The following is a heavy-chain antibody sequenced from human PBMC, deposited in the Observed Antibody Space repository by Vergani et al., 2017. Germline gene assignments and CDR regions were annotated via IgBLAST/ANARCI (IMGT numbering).Heavy chain of an antibody. CDR2: ISGSGGST. V-gene: IGHV3-23*01. CDR1: GFTFSSYA. J-gene: IGHJ4*02. D-gene: IGHD3-10*01. CDR3: AKEWGGDDYYGQGFPYYFDY. Sequence: EVQLLESGGGLVQPGGSLRLSCAASGFTFSSYAMSWVRQAPGKGLEWVSAISGSGGSTYYADSVKGRFTISRDNSKNTLYLQMNSLRAEDTAVYYCAKEWGGDDYYGQGFPYYFDYWGQGTLVTVSS.